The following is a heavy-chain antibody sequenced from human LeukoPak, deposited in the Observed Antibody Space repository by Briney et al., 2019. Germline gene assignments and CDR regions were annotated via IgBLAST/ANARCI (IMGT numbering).Heavy chain of an antibody. J-gene: IGHJ4*02. Sequence: GGSLRLSCAASGFIFDDYGMSWVRQAPGKGLEWVSGINWNGSSTGYADSVKGRFIISRDNAKNSLYLQMNSLRAEDTALYFCARVAGQWLDYFAYWGQGTLVTVSS. CDR3: ARVAGQWLDYFAY. D-gene: IGHD6-19*01. CDR2: INWNGSST. V-gene: IGHV3-20*04. CDR1: GFIFDDYG.